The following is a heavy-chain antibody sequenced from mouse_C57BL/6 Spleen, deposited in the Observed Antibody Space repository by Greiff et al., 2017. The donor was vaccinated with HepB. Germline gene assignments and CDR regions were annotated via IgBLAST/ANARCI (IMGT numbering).Heavy chain of an antibody. CDR1: GFTFSSYA. CDR3: ARAYYYGSSYVGAMDY. J-gene: IGHJ4*01. V-gene: IGHV5-4*01. Sequence: EVQLVESGGGLVKPGGSLKLSCAASGFTFSSYAMSWVRQTPEKRLEWVATISDGGSYTNYPDNVKGRFTISRDNAKNNLYLQMSHLKSEDTAMYYCARAYYYGSSYVGAMDYWGQGTSVTVSS. CDR2: ISDGGSYT. D-gene: IGHD1-1*01.